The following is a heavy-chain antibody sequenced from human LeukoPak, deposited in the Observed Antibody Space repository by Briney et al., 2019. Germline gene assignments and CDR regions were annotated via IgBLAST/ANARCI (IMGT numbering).Heavy chain of an antibody. J-gene: IGHJ6*03. CDR3: ARGVTDYYYYMDV. D-gene: IGHD5-18*01. CDR1: GGSISSGSYY. V-gene: IGHV4-61*02. CDR2: IYTSGST. Sequence: SETLSLTCTASGGSISSGSYYWSWIRQPAGKGLEWIGRIYTSGSTNYNPSLKSRVTMSVDTSKNQFSLKLSSVTAADTAVYYCARGVTDYYYYMDVWGKGTTVTVSS.